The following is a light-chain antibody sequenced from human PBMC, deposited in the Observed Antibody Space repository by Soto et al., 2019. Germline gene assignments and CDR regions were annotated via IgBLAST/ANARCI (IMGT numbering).Light chain of an antibody. CDR1: TSDIGGYEY. Sequence: QSVLTQPASVSGSPGQSITISCTGSTSDIGGYEYVSWYQQYPGKAPRLIIYAVHSRPSGVSNRFSGSKSGTTASLTISGLQAEDEADYHCSSYTPSSTYVFGTGTKLTVL. CDR2: AVH. J-gene: IGLJ1*01. CDR3: SSYTPSSTYV. V-gene: IGLV2-14*03.